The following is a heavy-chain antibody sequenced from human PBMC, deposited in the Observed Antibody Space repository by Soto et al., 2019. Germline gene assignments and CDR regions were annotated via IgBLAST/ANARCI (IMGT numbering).Heavy chain of an antibody. CDR2: SYHSGST. J-gene: IGHJ2*01. Sequence: QVQLQESGPGLVKPSGTLSLTCAVSSGSISSSYWWSWVRQPPGKGLEWIGESYHSGSTNYNPSLTSRSTTSADKSTTQFSLKLRSVTAADTAVYYCARVSSDYVSPRNWYFDLWGRGTLVTVSS. V-gene: IGHV4-4*02. D-gene: IGHD4-17*01. CDR3: ARVSSDYVSPRNWYFDL. CDR1: SGSISSSYW.